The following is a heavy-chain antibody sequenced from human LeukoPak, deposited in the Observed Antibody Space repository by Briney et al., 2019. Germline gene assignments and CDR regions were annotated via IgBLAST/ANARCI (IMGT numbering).Heavy chain of an antibody. CDR3: ARGGKTWKTAPHYYYYYMDV. CDR2: IYPGDSDT. D-gene: IGHD1-1*01. J-gene: IGHJ6*03. Sequence: KPGESLKISCKGPGYSFTSYWIGWVRQMPGKGLEWMGIIYPGDSDTRYSPSFQGQVTISADKSISTAYLQWSSLKASDTAMYYCARGGKTWKTAPHYYYYYMDVWGKGTTVTVSS. CDR1: GYSFTSYW. V-gene: IGHV5-51*03.